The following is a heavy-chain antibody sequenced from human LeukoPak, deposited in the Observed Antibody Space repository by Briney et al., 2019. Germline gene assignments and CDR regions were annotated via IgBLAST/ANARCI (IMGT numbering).Heavy chain of an antibody. Sequence: GASVKVSCKASGYTFTSYYLHWVRQAPGQGLEWMGIINPSGGSTSYAQKFQGRVTMTRDTSTSTVYMELSSLRSEDTAVYYCARGGGRATSKSRDGYNCVYWGQGTLVTVSS. CDR2: INPSGGST. D-gene: IGHD5-24*01. CDR3: ARGGGRATSKSRDGYNCVY. V-gene: IGHV1-46*01. CDR1: GYTFTSYY. J-gene: IGHJ4*02.